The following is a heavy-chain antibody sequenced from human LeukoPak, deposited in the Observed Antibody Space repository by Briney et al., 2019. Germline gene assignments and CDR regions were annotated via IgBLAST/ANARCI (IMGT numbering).Heavy chain of an antibody. J-gene: IGHJ5*02. Sequence: ASETLSLTCTVSGGSISSSGYYWGWIRQPPGKGLEWIASIYYSGSTYYNPSLKSRVTISVDTSKNQLSLKLSSLTAADTAVYYCARHEYSGSYYGLSWFDPWGQGTLVTVSS. CDR2: IYYSGST. D-gene: IGHD1-26*01. CDR3: ARHEYSGSYYGLSWFDP. CDR1: GGSISSSGYY. V-gene: IGHV4-39*01.